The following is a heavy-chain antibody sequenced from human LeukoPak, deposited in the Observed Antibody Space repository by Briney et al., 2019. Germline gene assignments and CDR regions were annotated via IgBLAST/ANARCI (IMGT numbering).Heavy chain of an antibody. Sequence: ASVKVSCKASGYTFTGYYMHWVRQAPGQGLEWMGWINPNSGGTNYAQKFQGWVTMTRDTSISTAYMELSRLRSDDTAVYYCARDPLLGGGKDAFDILGQGTMVTVSS. D-gene: IGHD3-16*01. CDR1: GYTFTGYY. J-gene: IGHJ3*02. CDR2: INPNSGGT. V-gene: IGHV1-2*04. CDR3: ARDPLLGGGKDAFDI.